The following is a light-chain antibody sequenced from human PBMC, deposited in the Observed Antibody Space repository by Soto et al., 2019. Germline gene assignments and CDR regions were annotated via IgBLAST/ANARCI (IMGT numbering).Light chain of an antibody. Sequence: DIQVTQSPPSLSAFVGDRVTITCRTSQSISGYLNWYQQKPGKAPKLLISGASTLQSGVPSRFIGRGSGTDFTLDISSLQPEDVATYYCQQSFSTLLSFGGGTKVEIK. J-gene: IGKJ4*01. CDR2: GAS. V-gene: IGKV1-39*01. CDR1: QSISGY. CDR3: QQSFSTLLS.